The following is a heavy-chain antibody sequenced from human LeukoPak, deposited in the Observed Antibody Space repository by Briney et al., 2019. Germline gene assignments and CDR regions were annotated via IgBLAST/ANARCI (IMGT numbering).Heavy chain of an antibody. J-gene: IGHJ6*03. V-gene: IGHV3-7*01. D-gene: IGHD4-11*01. CDR2: IKQDGSEK. CDR3: ARDNYGNMGRFLYYYYMDV. Sequence: GGSLRLSCAASGFTFSSYRMSWVRQAPGKGLEWVANIKQDGSEKYYVDSVKGRFTISRDNAKNTLYLQMNSLRAEDTAVYYCARDNYGNMGRFLYYYYMDVWGKGTTVTVSS. CDR1: GFTFSSYR.